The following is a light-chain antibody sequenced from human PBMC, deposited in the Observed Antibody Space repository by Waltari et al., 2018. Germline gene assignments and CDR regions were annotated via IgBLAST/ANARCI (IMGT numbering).Light chain of an antibody. V-gene: IGKV3-20*01. J-gene: IGKJ1*01. CDR1: QRISASH. CDR2: GTS. CDR3: QQYGNSPWT. Sequence: TQSPGTLSLSPGERATLSCRTSQRISASHLAWYQQKPGQAPRLLIYGTSTRATGIPERFSGSGSGTDFSLTVTSMQPEDFAVYCCQQYGNSPWTFGQGTKVEV.